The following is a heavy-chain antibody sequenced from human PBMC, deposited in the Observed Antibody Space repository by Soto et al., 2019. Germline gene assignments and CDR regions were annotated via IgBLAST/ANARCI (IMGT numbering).Heavy chain of an antibody. D-gene: IGHD3-9*01. CDR3: ARQTESTGYFYGWFDP. CDR1: GGSINSRGYY. J-gene: IGHJ5*02. V-gene: IGHV4-31*03. CDR2: IYYSGSI. Sequence: PSETLSLTCTVSGGSINSRGYYWTWIRQHPGKGLEWIGNIYYSGSIHFNPSLKSRLTMLVDTSENQFSLKLTSVTAEDTAVYYCARQTESTGYFYGWFDPWGQGPLVTVSS.